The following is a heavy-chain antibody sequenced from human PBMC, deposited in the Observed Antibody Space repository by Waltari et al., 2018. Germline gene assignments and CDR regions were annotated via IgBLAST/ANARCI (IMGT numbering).Heavy chain of an antibody. CDR1: GITFTKYA. J-gene: IGHJ4*02. D-gene: IGHD1-20*01. V-gene: IGHV3-23*01. CDR3: ATPFYNWDDPLHS. CDR2: ITVGDDT. Sequence: EVQLLESGGDLVQPGGSLRVSWAAPGITFTKYAINWVRLAPGTGLEWVSAITVGDDTYYADSVKGRFTISRDTSKDTVHLQMNGLRAEDTAVYYCATPFYNWDDPLHSWGQGTLVTVSS.